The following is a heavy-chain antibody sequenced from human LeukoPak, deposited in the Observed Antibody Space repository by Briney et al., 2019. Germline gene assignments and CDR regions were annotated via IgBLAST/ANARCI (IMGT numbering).Heavy chain of an antibody. J-gene: IGHJ3*02. V-gene: IGHV5-51*01. Sequence: GKSLKISCQGSGYDSGVSFTSHSIAWVRQMPGKGLEWMGIIYPRDSTTLYSPSFQGQVTISADTSIHTAYLQWISLKDSDTAMYYCARHDGDGAFDIWGQGTMVTVSS. D-gene: IGHD4-17*01. CDR2: IYPRDSTT. CDR1: GYDSGVSFTSHS. CDR3: ARHDGDGAFDI.